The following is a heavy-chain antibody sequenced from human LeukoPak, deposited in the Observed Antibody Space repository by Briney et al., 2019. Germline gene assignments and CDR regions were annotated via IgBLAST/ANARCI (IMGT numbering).Heavy chain of an antibody. J-gene: IGHJ3*02. V-gene: IGHV4-4*07. D-gene: IGHD3-10*01. CDR3: ARAGGLLWFGEVEGAFDI. CDR1: GGSISSYY. CDR2: IYTSGST. Sequence: MSSETLSLTCTVSGGSISSYYWSWIRQPAGKGLEWIGRIYTSGSTNYNPSLKSRVTMSVDTSKNQFSLKLSSVTAADTAVYYCARAGGLLWFGEVEGAFDIWGQGTMVTVSS.